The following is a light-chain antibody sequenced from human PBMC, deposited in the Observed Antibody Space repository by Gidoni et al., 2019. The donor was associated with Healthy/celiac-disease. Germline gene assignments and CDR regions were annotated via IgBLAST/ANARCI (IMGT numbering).Light chain of an antibody. V-gene: IGLV2-14*03. Sequence: QSALTQPASVSGSPGQSITISCTGTSSDVGGYNYVSWYQQHPGKAPELMIYDVSNRPSGVSNRFSGSKSGNTASLTISGLQAEDEADYYCSSYTSISTLYVFGTGTKVTVL. CDR1: SSDVGGYNY. J-gene: IGLJ1*01. CDR2: DVS. CDR3: SSYTSISTLYV.